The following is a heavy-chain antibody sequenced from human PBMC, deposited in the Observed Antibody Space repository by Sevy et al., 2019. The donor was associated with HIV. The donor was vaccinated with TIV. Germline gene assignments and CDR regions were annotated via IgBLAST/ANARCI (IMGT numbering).Heavy chain of an antibody. J-gene: IGHJ6*02. V-gene: IGHV3-21*01. CDR2: ISSRSTYI. CDR3: ARDRDDYASGRRHPYYYYHGMDV. CDR1: GFTVSGNY. Sequence: GGSLRLSCEASGFTVSGNYMAWVRLAPGKGLEWVSSISSRSTYIYYADSVKGRFTISRDNAKNSMFLQMNSLRPEDTAVYYCARDRDDYASGRRHPYYYYHGMDVWGQGTTVTVSS. D-gene: IGHD3-10*01.